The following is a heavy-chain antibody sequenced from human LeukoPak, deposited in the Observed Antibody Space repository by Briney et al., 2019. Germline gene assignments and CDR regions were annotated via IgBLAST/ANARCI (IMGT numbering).Heavy chain of an antibody. J-gene: IGHJ5*02. D-gene: IGHD6-6*01. CDR2: IYTSGST. CDR1: GGSISSGSYY. Sequence: TLSLTCTVSGGSISSGSYYWSWIRQPAGKGLEWIGRIYTSGSTNYNPSLKSRVTISVDTSKNQFSLKLSSVTAADTAVYYCARESDIAARPNWFDPWGQGTLVTVSS. V-gene: IGHV4-61*02. CDR3: ARESDIAARPNWFDP.